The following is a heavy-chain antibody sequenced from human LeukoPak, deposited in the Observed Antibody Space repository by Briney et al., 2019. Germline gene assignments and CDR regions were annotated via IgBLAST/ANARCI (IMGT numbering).Heavy chain of an antibody. D-gene: IGHD4-23*01. V-gene: IGHV4-59*01. CDR3: SRMESYSGNSYIDY. CDR1: GGSINDYH. CDR2: ISYRGSA. Sequence: SETLSLTCTVSGGSINDYHWNWIRQPPGKGLEWIGYISYRGSAQYNPSLESRLTMSIDISKNQFSLKLRSMTAADTAVYFCSRMESYSGNSYIDYWGQGTLVSVSS. J-gene: IGHJ4*02.